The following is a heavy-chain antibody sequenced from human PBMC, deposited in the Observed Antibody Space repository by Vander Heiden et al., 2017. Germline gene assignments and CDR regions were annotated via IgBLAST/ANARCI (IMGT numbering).Heavy chain of an antibody. CDR2: ISWNSGSI. CDR3: AKVLRGYSYGYYFDY. V-gene: IGHV3-9*01. CDR1: GFPFDDYA. J-gene: IGHJ4*02. D-gene: IGHD5-18*01. Sequence: EVQLVESGGGLVQPGRSLRLSCAASGFPFDDYAMHWVRQAPGKGLEWVSGISWNSGSIGYADSVKGRFTISRDNAKNSLYLQMNSLRAEDTALYYCAKVLRGYSYGYYFDYWGQGTLVTVSS.